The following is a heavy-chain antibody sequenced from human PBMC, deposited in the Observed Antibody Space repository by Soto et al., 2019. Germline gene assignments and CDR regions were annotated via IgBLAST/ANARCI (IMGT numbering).Heavy chain of an antibody. CDR1: GFSLSNARMG. J-gene: IGHJ6*02. D-gene: IGHD6-6*01. CDR3: ARMVESIAARPYYYYGMDV. CDR2: IFSNDEK. V-gene: IGHV2-26*01. Sequence: QVTLKESGPVLVKPTETLTLTCTVSGFSLSNARMGVSWIRQPPGKALEWLAHIFSNDEKSYSTSLKSRLTISKDTSKSQVVLTMTNMDPVDTATYYCARMVESIAARPYYYYGMDVWGQGTTVTVSS.